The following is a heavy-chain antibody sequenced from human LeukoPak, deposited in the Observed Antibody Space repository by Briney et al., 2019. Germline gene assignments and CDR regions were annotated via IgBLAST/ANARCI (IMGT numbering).Heavy chain of an antibody. Sequence: GGSPRLSCAASGFTFSSYSMNWVRQAPGKGLEWVSHIGRGITYADSVKGRFTISRDNAKNSVYLQMNGLRAEDTAVYYCARDALAGEKPEYFFDYWGQGTLVTVSS. CDR2: IGRGIT. CDR3: ARDALAGEKPEYFFDY. CDR1: GFTFSSYS. J-gene: IGHJ4*02. V-gene: IGHV3-48*04.